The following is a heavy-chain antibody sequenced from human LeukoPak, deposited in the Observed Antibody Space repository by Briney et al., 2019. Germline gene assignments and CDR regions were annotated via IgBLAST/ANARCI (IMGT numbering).Heavy chain of an antibody. J-gene: IGHJ3*02. V-gene: IGHV1-2*02. Sequence: GASVKVSCKASGYTFTDYYMHWVRQAPGQGLEWVGWINSNSGGINYAQKFQGRVTMTRDTSISTAYMELSRLRSDDTAVYYCARRRVTNPFDIWGQATMVTVSS. CDR1: GYTFTDYY. D-gene: IGHD2-8*01. CDR2: INSNSGGI. CDR3: ARRRVTNPFDI.